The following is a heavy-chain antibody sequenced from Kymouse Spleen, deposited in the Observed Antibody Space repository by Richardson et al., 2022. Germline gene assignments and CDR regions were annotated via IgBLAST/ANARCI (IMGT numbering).Heavy chain of an antibody. CDR3: AREGNFAFDY. CDR1: GGSFSGYY. D-gene: IGHD1-7*01. CDR2: INHSGST. Sequence: QVQLQQWGAGLLKPSETLSLTCAVYGGSFSGYYWSWIRQPPGKGLEWIGEINHSGSTNYNPSLKSRVTISVDTSKNQFSLKLSSVTAADTAVYYCAREGNFAFDYWGQGTLVTVSS. V-gene: IGHV4-34*01. J-gene: IGHJ4*02.